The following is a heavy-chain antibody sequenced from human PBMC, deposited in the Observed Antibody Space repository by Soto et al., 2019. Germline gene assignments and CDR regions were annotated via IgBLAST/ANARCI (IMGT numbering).Heavy chain of an antibody. Sequence: EVQLVESGGGLVQPGRSLRLSCAASGFTFDDYAMHWVRQAPGKGLEWVSGISWNSGSIGYADSVKGRFTISRDNAKNTLYLQMNSLRAEDTAVYYCARDGDYVWGSYRSSYYYGMDVWGQGTTVTVSS. V-gene: IGHV3-9*01. J-gene: IGHJ6*01. CDR3: ARDGDYVWGSYRSSYYYGMDV. D-gene: IGHD3-16*02. CDR2: ISWNSGSI. CDR1: GFTFDDYA.